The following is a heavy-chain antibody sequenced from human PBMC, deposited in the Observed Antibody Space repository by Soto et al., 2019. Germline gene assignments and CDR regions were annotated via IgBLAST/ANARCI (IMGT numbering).Heavy chain of an antibody. CDR1: GFTFSSYA. Sequence: EVQLLESGGGLVQPGGSLRLSCAPSGFTFSSYAMNGVRQVPGKGLEWVSGTKNGGKTTSYPDSVKGGFTSSRDNSKNTVFLQMNNLRVEDTAVYYCAKSWGTYYNTGFDCWGQGTLVTVSS. D-gene: IGHD3-10*01. V-gene: IGHV3-23*01. J-gene: IGHJ4*02. CDR3: AKSWGTYYNTGFDC. CDR2: TKNGGKTT.